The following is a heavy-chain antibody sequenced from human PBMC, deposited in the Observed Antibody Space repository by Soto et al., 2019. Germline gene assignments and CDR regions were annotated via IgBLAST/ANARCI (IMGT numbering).Heavy chain of an antibody. J-gene: IGHJ6*03. V-gene: IGHV4-59*01. D-gene: IGHD3-10*01. CDR2: IYYSGST. Sequence: PSETLSLTCTVSGGSISRYYWSWIRQPPGKGLEWIGYIYYSGSTNYNPSLKSRVTISVDTSKNQFSLKLSSVTAADTAVYYCARDTYGSGREYYYYYMDVWGKGTTVTVSS. CDR1: GGSISRYY. CDR3: ARDTYGSGREYYYYYMDV.